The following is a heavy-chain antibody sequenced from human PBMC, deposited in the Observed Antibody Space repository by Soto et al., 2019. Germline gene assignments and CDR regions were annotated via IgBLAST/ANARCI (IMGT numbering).Heavy chain of an antibody. CDR2: IFHSGIS. Sequence: QVQLQESGPGLVKPSGTLSLTCAVSSGSISTNDWWSWVRQPPGKGLEWIGDIFHSGISNYNPSLKSRVTISVDKSKNQFSLKLSSVTAADTAVYYWAREKDGIAFDYWGQGTLVTVSS. J-gene: IGHJ4*02. D-gene: IGHD6-13*01. CDR3: AREKDGIAFDY. V-gene: IGHV4-4*02. CDR1: SGSISTNDW.